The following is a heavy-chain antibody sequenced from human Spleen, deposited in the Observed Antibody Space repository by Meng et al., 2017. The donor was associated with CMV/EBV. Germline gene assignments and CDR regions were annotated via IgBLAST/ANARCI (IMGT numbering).Heavy chain of an antibody. D-gene: IGHD3-22*01. V-gene: IGHV3-21*01. CDR2: TSSSSSYI. Sequence: GESLKISCAASGFTFSSYSMNWVRQAPGKGLEWVSFTSSSSSYIYYADSVKGRFTISRDNAQNSLYLQMNSLRAEDTAVYYCARVAWTDSRGYYYSAGFDYWGQGTLVTVSS. J-gene: IGHJ4*02. CDR3: ARVAWTDSRGYYYSAGFDY. CDR1: GFTFSSYS.